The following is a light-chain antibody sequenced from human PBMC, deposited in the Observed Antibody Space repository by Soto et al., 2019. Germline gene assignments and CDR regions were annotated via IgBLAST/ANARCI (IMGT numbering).Light chain of an antibody. V-gene: IGKV2-28*01. CDR3: MQPLQSWT. Sequence: DIVMTQYPLSLAVTPGEPASISCRSSQSLLHSNGYNYLDWYLQKPGQSPQLLIYLGSNRASGVHDRFSGSGSGTDFTLKISRVEAEDVGVYYCMQPLQSWTFGQGTKVDIK. CDR1: QSLLHSNGYNY. J-gene: IGKJ1*01. CDR2: LGS.